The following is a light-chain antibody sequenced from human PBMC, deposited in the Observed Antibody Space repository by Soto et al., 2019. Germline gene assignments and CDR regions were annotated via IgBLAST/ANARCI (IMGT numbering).Light chain of an antibody. Sequence: LTQPASVSGSPGQSITISCTGTSSDVGAYNSVAWYQHNPGKAPKLMIYDVSNRPSGVSSRFSGSKSANTASLSISGPQADDEADYYCSSYTSSSTLVFGTGTKVTVL. V-gene: IGLV2-14*01. CDR3: SSYTSSSTLV. CDR2: DVS. CDR1: SSDVGAYNS. J-gene: IGLJ1*01.